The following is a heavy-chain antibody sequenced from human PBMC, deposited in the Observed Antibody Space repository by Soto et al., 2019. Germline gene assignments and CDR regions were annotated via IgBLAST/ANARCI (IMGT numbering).Heavy chain of an antibody. Sequence: SETLSLTCTVSGGSISSGGYYWSWIRQHPGKGLEWIGYIYYSGSTYYNPSLKSRVTISVDTSKNQFSLKLSSATAADTAVYYCARDRARDILTGYYYYYYGMDVWGQGTTVTVSS. CDR1: GGSISSGGYY. CDR2: IYYSGST. J-gene: IGHJ6*02. D-gene: IGHD3-9*01. V-gene: IGHV4-31*03. CDR3: ARDRARDILTGYYYYYYGMDV.